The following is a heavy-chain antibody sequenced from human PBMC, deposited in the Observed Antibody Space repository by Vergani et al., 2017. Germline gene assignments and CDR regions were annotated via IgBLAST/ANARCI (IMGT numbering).Heavy chain of an antibody. Sequence: QVQLVQSGAEVKKPGASVKVSCKASGYTFTSYYMHWVRQAPGQGLEWMGIINPSGGSTSYAQKFQGRVTMTRDTSTSTVYMELSSLRTEDTAVYYCARARHSRAVDYWGQGTLVTVSS. CDR2: INPSGGST. D-gene: IGHD6-13*01. V-gene: IGHV1-46*03. J-gene: IGHJ4*02. CDR3: ARARHSRAVDY. CDR1: GYTFTSYY.